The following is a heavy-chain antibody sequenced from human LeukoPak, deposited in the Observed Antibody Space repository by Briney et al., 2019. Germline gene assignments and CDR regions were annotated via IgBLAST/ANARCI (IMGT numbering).Heavy chain of an antibody. J-gene: IGHJ4*02. V-gene: IGHV4-59*01. CDR1: GGSITSYY. CDR2: FYYSGST. D-gene: IGHD3-16*01. Sequence: PSETLSLTCIVSGGSITSYYWSWIRQPPGKGLEWVGFFYYSGSTYINPSLKSRVTISADTSKNQFSLKVDALTAADTAIYYCARGGGVGSTSLDYWGQGILVTVSS. CDR3: ARGGGVGSTSLDY.